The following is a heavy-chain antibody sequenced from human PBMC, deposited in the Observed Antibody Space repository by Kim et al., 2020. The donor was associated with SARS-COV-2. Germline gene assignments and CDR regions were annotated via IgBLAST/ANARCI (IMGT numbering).Heavy chain of an antibody. J-gene: IGHJ4*02. Sequence: GGSLRLSCAASGFTVSSNYMSWVRQAPGKGLEWVSVIYSGGSTYYADSVKGRFTISRDNSKNTLYLQLNSLRAEDTAVYYCARATRGSGSYYNDYWGQGTLVTVSS. CDR3: ARATRGSGSYYNDY. CDR2: IYSGGST. CDR1: GFTVSSNY. D-gene: IGHD3-10*01. V-gene: IGHV3-53*01.